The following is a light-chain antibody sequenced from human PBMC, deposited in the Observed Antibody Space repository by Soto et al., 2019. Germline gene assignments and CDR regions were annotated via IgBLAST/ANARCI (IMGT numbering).Light chain of an antibody. CDR1: QDININ. CDR2: SAS. CDR3: QQYDNWPPYT. J-gene: IGKJ5*01. Sequence: EIVMTQSPATLSVSPGERATLYCRASQDININLAWYQQKAGQAPRLLIYSASTRAAGIPARFSGTGSETDFTLTIDSLQSEDFAVYYCQQYDNWPPYTFGQGTRLEIK. V-gene: IGKV3-15*01.